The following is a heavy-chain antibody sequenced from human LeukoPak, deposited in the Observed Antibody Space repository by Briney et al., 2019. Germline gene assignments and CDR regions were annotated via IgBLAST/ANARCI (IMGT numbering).Heavy chain of an antibody. Sequence: SETLSLTCTVSGGSISSYYWSWIRQPPGKGLGWSGDIYYSGSTNYNPSLKSRVTISVDTSKNQFSLKLSSVTAADTAVYYCARCSYGSGSNNWFDPWGQGTLVTVSS. CDR3: ARCSYGSGSNNWFDP. CDR2: IYYSGST. D-gene: IGHD3-10*01. J-gene: IGHJ5*02. CDR1: GGSISSYY. V-gene: IGHV4-59*01.